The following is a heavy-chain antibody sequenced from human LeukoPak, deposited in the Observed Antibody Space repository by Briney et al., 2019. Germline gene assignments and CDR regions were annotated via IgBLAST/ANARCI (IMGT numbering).Heavy chain of an antibody. CDR3: ARDGIAIFGVGIDAFDI. Sequence: PGGSLRLSCAASGFTFSSYEMNWVRQAPGKGLEWVANIKQDGSEKYYVDSVKGRFTISRDNAKNSLYLQMNSLRAEDTAVYYCARDGIAIFGVGIDAFDIWGQGTMVTVSS. J-gene: IGHJ3*02. V-gene: IGHV3-7*01. CDR2: IKQDGSEK. D-gene: IGHD3-3*01. CDR1: GFTFSSYE.